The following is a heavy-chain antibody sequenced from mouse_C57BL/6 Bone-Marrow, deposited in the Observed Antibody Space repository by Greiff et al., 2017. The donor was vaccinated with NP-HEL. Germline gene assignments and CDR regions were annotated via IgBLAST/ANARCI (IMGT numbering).Heavy chain of an antibody. J-gene: IGHJ4*01. V-gene: IGHV3-6*01. Sequence: VQLQESGPGLVKPSQSLSLSCSVTGYSFTSGYYWYWIRQFPGDILEWMGFITYDGSNNYNPTLKNRISITRDTSKNQFFLKLSTVTTEDTATYYCARRWYYGSHYAMDVWGQGTSVTVSS. CDR1: GYSFTSGYY. CDR2: ITYDGSN. D-gene: IGHD1-1*01. CDR3: ARRWYYGSHYAMDV.